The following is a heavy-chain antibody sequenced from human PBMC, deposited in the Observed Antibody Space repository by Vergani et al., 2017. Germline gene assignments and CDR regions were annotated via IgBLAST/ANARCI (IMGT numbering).Heavy chain of an antibody. V-gene: IGHV3-30-3*01. CDR2: ISYDGTNK. Sequence: VDLVESGGGLAQPGGSLRLSCAASGFTFGDHGIHWVRRAPGKGLEWVALISYDGTNKYYTNSVRGRFTISRDNSKSTLFLQMNSLRFEDTAVYYCAKVGRSEVAGTFGAFDIWGQGTMVTVSS. D-gene: IGHD6-19*01. CDR3: AKVGRSEVAGTFGAFDI. J-gene: IGHJ3*02. CDR1: GFTFGDHG.